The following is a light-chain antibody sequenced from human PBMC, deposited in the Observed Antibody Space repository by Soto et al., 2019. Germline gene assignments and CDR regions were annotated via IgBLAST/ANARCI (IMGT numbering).Light chain of an antibody. J-gene: IGKJ2*01. CDR3: HQYVSSPLYT. V-gene: IGKV3-20*01. Sequence: EIVLTQSPDTLSLSPGERATLSCRASQSVSSSYLAWYQQKPGQAPRLLIYGASSRATGVPDRFSGSGSGTDFTLTISRLEPDDFAVYYCHQYVSSPLYTFGQGTKLEIK. CDR1: QSVSSSY. CDR2: GAS.